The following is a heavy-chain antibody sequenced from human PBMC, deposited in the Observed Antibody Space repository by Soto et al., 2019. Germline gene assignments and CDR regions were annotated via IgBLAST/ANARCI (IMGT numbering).Heavy chain of an antibody. Sequence: WGSLRLSCAASGFTFSSYAMHWVRQAPGKGLEWVAVISYDGSNKYYADSVKGRFTISRDNSKNTLYLQMNSLRAEDTAVYYCARDMGSSSSRDAFDIWGQGTMVTVSS. CDR3: ARDMGSSSSRDAFDI. V-gene: IGHV3-30*04. CDR2: ISYDGSNK. CDR1: GFTFSSYA. D-gene: IGHD6-6*01. J-gene: IGHJ3*02.